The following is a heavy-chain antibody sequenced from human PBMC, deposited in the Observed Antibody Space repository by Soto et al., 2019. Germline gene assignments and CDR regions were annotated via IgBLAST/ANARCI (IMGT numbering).Heavy chain of an antibody. Sequence: SVKVSCKASGGTFSSYAISWVRQAPGQGLEWMGGIIPIFGTANYAQKLQGRVTITADESTSTAYMELSSLRSEDTAVYYCARDAERSGSYTGYLGQGILLSVCS. CDR3: ARDAERSGSYTGY. J-gene: IGHJ4*02. D-gene: IGHD3-10*01. CDR2: IIPIFGTA. V-gene: IGHV1-69*13. CDR1: GGTFSSYA.